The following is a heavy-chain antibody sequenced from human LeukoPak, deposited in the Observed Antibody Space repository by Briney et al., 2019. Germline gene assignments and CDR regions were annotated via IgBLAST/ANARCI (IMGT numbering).Heavy chain of an antibody. CDR2: IYYSGST. J-gene: IGHJ4*02. V-gene: IGHV4-31*03. D-gene: IGHD1-26*01. Sequence: PSETLSLTCTVSGGSISSGGYYWSWIRQHPGKGLEWIGYIYYSGSTYYNPSLKSRVTISVDTSKNQFSLKLSSVTAADTAVYYCARGVGAPSVYYFDYWGQETLVTVSS. CDR3: ARGVGAPSVYYFDY. CDR1: GGSISSGGYY.